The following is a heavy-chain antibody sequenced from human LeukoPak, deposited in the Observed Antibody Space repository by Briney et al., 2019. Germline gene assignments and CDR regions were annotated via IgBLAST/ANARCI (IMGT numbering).Heavy chain of an antibody. CDR2: IYYSGST. Sequence: PSETLSLTCTVSGGSISSGDYYWSWIRQPPGKGLEWIGYIYYSGSTYYNPSLKSRVTISVDTSKNQFSLKLSSVTAADTAVYYCATLDGDYERWFDPWGQGTLVTVSS. D-gene: IGHD4-17*01. CDR1: GGSISSGDYY. CDR3: ATLDGDYERWFDP. J-gene: IGHJ5*02. V-gene: IGHV4-30-4*01.